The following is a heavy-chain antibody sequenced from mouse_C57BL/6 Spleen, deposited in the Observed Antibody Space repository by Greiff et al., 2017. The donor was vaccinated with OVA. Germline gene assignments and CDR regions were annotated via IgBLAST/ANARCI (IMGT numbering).Heavy chain of an antibody. V-gene: IGHV5-4*01. CDR3: ARESDYDYGGVLYWYFDV. D-gene: IGHD2-4*01. CDR1: GFTFSSYA. Sequence: DVKLVESGGGLVKPGGSLKLSCAASGFTFSSYAMSWVRQTPEKRLEWVATISDGGSYTYYPDNVKGRFTISRDNAKNNLYLQMSHLKSEDTAMYYCARESDYDYGGVLYWYFDVWGTGTTVTVSS. J-gene: IGHJ1*03. CDR2: ISDGGSYT.